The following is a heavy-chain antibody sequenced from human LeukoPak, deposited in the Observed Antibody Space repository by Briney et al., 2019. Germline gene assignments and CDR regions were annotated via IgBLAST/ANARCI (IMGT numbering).Heavy chain of an antibody. CDR1: GYTFSDFY. CDR2: ITPKSGDT. CDR3: ARVRLADERAWAY. J-gene: IGHJ4*02. D-gene: IGHD3-3*02. V-gene: IGHV1-2*02. Sequence: ASVKVSFKSSGYTFSDFYIHWVRQAPGQGLEYVGWITPKSGDTYSPQRFQGRVTMTRDASISTAYMELSSLRSDDTAVYFCARVRLADERAWAYWGQGTLVTVSS.